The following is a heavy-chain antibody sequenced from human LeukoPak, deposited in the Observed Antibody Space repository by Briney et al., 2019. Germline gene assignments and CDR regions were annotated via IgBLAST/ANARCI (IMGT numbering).Heavy chain of an antibody. Sequence: HPGGSLRLSCAASGFTFSSYWMHWVRQTPGKGLVWVSRINSDGSSTSYADSVKGRFTISRDNAKNTVYLQMNSLRAEDTAVYYRASKRWLQSSFDYWGQGTLVTVSS. V-gene: IGHV3-74*01. CDR1: GFTFSSYW. CDR2: INSDGSST. CDR3: ASKRWLQSSFDY. J-gene: IGHJ4*02. D-gene: IGHD5-24*01.